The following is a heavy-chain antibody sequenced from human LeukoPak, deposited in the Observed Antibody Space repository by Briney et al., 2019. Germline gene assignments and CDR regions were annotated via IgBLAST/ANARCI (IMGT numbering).Heavy chain of an antibody. CDR3: ARPRNLKGNDAFDI. CDR2: ISYDGSNK. Sequence: PGGSLRLSCAASGFNFFYYGMHWVRQAPGRGLEWVAVISYDGSNKYYADSVKGRFTISRDNSKNTLYLQMNSLRAEDTAVYYCARPRNLKGNDAFDIWGQGTMVTVSS. J-gene: IGHJ3*02. V-gene: IGHV3-30*19. D-gene: IGHD4-23*01. CDR1: GFNFFYYG.